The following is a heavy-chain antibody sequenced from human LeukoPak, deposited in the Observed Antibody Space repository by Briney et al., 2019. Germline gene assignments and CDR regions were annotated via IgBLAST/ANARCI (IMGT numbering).Heavy chain of an antibody. CDR2: ISSSGSTI. J-gene: IGHJ4*02. CDR3: ARNTYGDYVRYFDY. CDR1: GFTFSSYE. Sequence: GGSLRLSCAGSGFTFSSYEMNWVRQAPGKGLERVSYISSSGSTIYYADSVKGRFTISRDNAKNSLYLQMNSLRAEDTAVYYCARNTYGDYVRYFDYWGQGTLVTVSS. V-gene: IGHV3-48*03. D-gene: IGHD4-17*01.